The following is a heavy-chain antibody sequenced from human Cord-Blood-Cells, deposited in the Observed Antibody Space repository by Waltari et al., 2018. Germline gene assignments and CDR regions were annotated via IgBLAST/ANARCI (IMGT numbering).Heavy chain of an antibody. D-gene: IGHD6-13*01. V-gene: IGHV3-9*01. J-gene: IGHJ4*02. CDR1: GLTFEAYA. CDR3: AKDLLIAAAGLFDY. CDR2: ISWNSGSI. Sequence: EVQLVESGGGLVQPGRSLRLACAASGLTFEAYAMHWARHAPGKGLEWVSGISWNSGSIGYADSGKGRFTISRDNAKNSLYLQMNSLRAEDTALYYCAKDLLIAAAGLFDYWGQGTLVTVSS.